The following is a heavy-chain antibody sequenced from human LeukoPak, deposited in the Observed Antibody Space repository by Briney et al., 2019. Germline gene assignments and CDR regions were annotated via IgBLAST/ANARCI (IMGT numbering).Heavy chain of an antibody. CDR3: AKDIYVFHPRAATLSYFDY. CDR2: ISGDGGST. Sequence: GGSLRLSCAASGFIFDDYAMHWVRQAPGKGLEWVSLISGDGGSTYYADSVKGRFTISRDNSKNSLYLQMNSLRTEDTALYYCAKDIYVFHPRAATLSYFDYWGQGTLVTVSS. V-gene: IGHV3-43*02. D-gene: IGHD2-15*01. CDR1: GFIFDDYA. J-gene: IGHJ4*02.